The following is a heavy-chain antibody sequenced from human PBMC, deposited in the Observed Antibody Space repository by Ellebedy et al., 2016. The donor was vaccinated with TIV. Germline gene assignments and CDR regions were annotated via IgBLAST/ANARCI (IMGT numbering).Heavy chain of an antibody. Sequence: MPGGSLRLSCAVYGGSFSGYYWSWIRQPPGKGLEWIGYPYHSGSANYHPSLRSRVTISSDTSKKKITLNLTSVTAADTAIYYCAGVRHSWFDPWGQGTLVTVSS. J-gene: IGHJ5*02. CDR2: PYHSGSA. CDR1: GGSFSGYY. CDR3: AGVRHSWFDP. V-gene: IGHV4-59*01.